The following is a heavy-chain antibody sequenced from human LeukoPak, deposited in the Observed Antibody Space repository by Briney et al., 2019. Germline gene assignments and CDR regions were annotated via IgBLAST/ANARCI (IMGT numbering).Heavy chain of an antibody. J-gene: IGHJ4*02. Sequence: GGSLRLSCAASGFTFSSYAMSWVRQAPGKGLEWVSANSGSGGSTYYADSVKGRFTISRDNSKNTLYLQMNSLRAEDTAVYYCAKDASITIFGVVIDYFDYWGQGTLVTVSS. V-gene: IGHV3-23*01. CDR2: NSGSGGST. CDR1: GFTFSSYA. CDR3: AKDASITIFGVVIDYFDY. D-gene: IGHD3-3*01.